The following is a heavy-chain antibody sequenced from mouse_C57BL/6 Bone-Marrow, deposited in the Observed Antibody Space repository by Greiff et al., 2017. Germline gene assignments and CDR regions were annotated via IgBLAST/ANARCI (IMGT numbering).Heavy chain of an antibody. J-gene: IGHJ2*01. CDR3: ARDYDFYFDY. CDR1: GYTFTSYW. V-gene: IGHV1-55*01. CDR2: IYPGSGST. Sequence: VQLQQPGAELVKPGASVKMSCKASGYTFTSYWITWVKQRPGKGLEWSGDIYPGSGSTNYNEKFKSKATLTVDTSYSTSYMQLSSLTSEDSAVYYCARDYDFYFDYWGQGTTLTVSS. D-gene: IGHD2-4*01.